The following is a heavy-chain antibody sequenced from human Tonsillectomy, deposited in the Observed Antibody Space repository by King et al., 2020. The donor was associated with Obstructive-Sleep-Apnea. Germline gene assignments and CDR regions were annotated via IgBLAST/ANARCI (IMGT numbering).Heavy chain of an antibody. Sequence: QLQESGPGLVKPSETLSLTCSVSGGSISTYYWSWIRQPPGKGLEWIGYIYYSGSTNYNPSLKSRVTMSVDTSKNQFSLKPRSVTAADTAIYYCARQWVVTATLDYWGQGTLVTVSS. CDR1: GGSISTYY. CDR3: ARQWVVTATLDY. D-gene: IGHD2-21*02. CDR2: IYYSGST. V-gene: IGHV4-59*08. J-gene: IGHJ4*02.